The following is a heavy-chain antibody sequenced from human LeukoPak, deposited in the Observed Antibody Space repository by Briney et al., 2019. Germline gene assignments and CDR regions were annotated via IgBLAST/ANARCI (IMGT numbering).Heavy chain of an antibody. Sequence: GGSLRLSCAASRFTFSSYAMSWVRQALGKGLEWVSTISGSGGSSYFADSVKGRFTISRDNSKNTLYLQMNSLRAEDTALYYCAKNYDFWSAYLNYWGQGTLVTVSS. CDR1: RFTFSSYA. CDR3: AKNYDFWSAYLNY. CDR2: ISGSGGSS. V-gene: IGHV3-23*01. J-gene: IGHJ4*02. D-gene: IGHD3-3*01.